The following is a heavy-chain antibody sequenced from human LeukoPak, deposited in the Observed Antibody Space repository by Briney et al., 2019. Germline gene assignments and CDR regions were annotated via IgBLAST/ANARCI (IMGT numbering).Heavy chain of an antibody. D-gene: IGHD6-19*01. CDR1: GGSISSSSYY. CDR3: ARHAEYNSGWHFYLDH. J-gene: IGHJ4*02. Sequence: SGTLSLTCTVSGGSISSSSYYWGWIRQPPGKGLEWIGSVHNVGSTYYNLSLRSRVTMSIDTSKNQFSLRLNSVTAADTAVYYCARHAEYNSGWHFYLDHWGQGILVTVSS. V-gene: IGHV4-39*01. CDR2: VHNVGST.